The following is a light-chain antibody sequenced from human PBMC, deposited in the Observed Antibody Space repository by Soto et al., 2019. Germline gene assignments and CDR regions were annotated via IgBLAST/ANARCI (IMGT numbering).Light chain of an antibody. CDR1: NIGSKS. V-gene: IGLV3-21*02. CDR3: LVWDSRSEHYV. Sequence: SYELTQSPSVSVAPGQTVSITCGGYNIGSKSVHWYQQKPGQAPVLVVYDDSDRRSGIPERFSGSNSGNTATLTITRVEAGDEADYHCLVWDSRSEHYVFGTGTRSPP. CDR2: DDS. J-gene: IGLJ1*01.